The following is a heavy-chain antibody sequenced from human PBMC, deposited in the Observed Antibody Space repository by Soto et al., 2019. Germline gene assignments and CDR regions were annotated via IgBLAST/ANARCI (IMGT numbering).Heavy chain of an antibody. D-gene: IGHD6-6*01. CDR2: IYHSGST. CDR3: ARGGVAARRGYFDY. V-gene: IGHV4-30-2*01. J-gene: IGHJ4*02. Sequence: PSETLSLTCAVSGGSISSGGYSWSWIRQPPGKGLEWNGYIYHSGSTYYNPSLKSRVTISVDRSKNQFSLKQSSGPAADTAVYSGARGGVAARRGYFDYWGQGTLVTVSS. CDR1: GGSISSGGYS.